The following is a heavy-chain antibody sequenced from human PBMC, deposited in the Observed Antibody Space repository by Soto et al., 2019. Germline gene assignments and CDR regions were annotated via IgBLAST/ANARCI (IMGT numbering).Heavy chain of an antibody. Sequence: HVQLVESGGGVVQPGRSLRLSCAASGFTFSNNGMHWVRQAPGKGLAWVAVIWYDGINKYYADSVKGRFIISRDNSKNTVYLQMNSLRAEDTAVYYCARDRVQMVDGLDVWGQGTTVTVSS. CDR1: GFTFSNNG. V-gene: IGHV3-33*01. CDR3: ARDRVQMVDGLDV. CDR2: IWYDGINK. J-gene: IGHJ6*02. D-gene: IGHD2-15*01.